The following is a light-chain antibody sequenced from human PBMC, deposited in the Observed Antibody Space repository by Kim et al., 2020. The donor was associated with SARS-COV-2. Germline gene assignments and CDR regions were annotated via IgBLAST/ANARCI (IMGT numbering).Light chain of an antibody. V-gene: IGKV1-12*01. J-gene: IGKJ4*01. CDR1: QGISNL. CDR3: QQAYNFPVT. Sequence: DIQMTQSPSVSASVGDRVTITCRASQGISNLLAWYQQKPGKAPKLLIYSAATLQSGVPSRFSGSGFGTEFTLTIDSLQPEGLATYYCQQAYNFPVTFGGGTKVDIK. CDR2: SAA.